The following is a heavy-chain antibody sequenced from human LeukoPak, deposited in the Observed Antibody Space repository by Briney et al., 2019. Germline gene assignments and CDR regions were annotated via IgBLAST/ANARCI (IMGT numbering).Heavy chain of an antibody. CDR2: INHSGST. CDR1: GGSFSGYY. CDR3: ARGYQAPYYYDSSGYYYWGSY. V-gene: IGHV4-34*01. J-gene: IGHJ4*02. D-gene: IGHD3-22*01. Sequence: SETLSLTCAVYGGSFSGYYWSWMRQPPGKGLEWIGEINHSGSTNYNPSLKSRVTISVDTSKNQFSLKLSSVTAADTAVYYCARGYQAPYYYDSSGYYYWGSYWGQGTLVTVSS.